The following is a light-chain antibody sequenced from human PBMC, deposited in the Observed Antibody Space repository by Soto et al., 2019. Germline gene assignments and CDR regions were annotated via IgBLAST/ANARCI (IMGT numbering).Light chain of an antibody. J-gene: IGKJ1*01. V-gene: IGKV3-20*01. Sequence: EIVLTQSPGTLASSLGDGATLSCRASQTVNRNYLAWYHQKPGQPPRLLIYGVSNRATGVPDRFSGGGSGTEFTLTIVRLEPDDFGTYYCQQYIDSPRTFGQGTRVEVK. CDR1: QTVNRNY. CDR2: GVS. CDR3: QQYIDSPRT.